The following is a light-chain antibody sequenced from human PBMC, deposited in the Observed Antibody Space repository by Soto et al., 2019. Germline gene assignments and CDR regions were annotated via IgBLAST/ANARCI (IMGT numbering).Light chain of an antibody. CDR3: ATWDDSLNVV. Sequence: QSVLPQSPSASGTPGQRVSISCSGSTSNIGTNTVSWYQHVPGTAPKLLIYSNDQRPSAVPGRSSGSKSGTSASLAISGLLSEDEADYYCATWDDSLNVVFGGGTQLTVL. V-gene: IGLV1-44*01. J-gene: IGLJ2*01. CDR1: TSNIGTNT. CDR2: SND.